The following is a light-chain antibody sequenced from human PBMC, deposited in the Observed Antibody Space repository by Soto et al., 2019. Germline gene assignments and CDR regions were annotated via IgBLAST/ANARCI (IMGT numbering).Light chain of an antibody. CDR3: QQLAGFPIT. J-gene: IGKJ5*01. CDR1: QTISTC. Sequence: IPTTQSPSTLAASVGARVTLPCGASQTISTCMAWYQQKPGKAPNLLIYTASTLETGVPSRFSGSAFGTDFTLTISSLQPEDFATYYCQQLAGFPITFGQGTRLEIK. V-gene: IGKV1-5*01. CDR2: TAS.